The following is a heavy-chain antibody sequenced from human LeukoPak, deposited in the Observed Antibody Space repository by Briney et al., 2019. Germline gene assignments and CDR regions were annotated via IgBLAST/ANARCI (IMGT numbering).Heavy chain of an antibody. J-gene: IGHJ4*02. D-gene: IGHD2-2*01. V-gene: IGHV4-39*02. CDR1: GDSISSTTYW. CDR2: MSYVGIT. CDR3: ARELCSTTTCYFDY. Sequence: PSETLSLTCTVSGDSISSTTYWWGWIRQSPGKGLEWIGSMSYVGITSYNPSLKSRVTISVDTSKNQFSLMLSSVTAADTAVYYCARELCSTTTCYFDYWGQGTLVTVSS.